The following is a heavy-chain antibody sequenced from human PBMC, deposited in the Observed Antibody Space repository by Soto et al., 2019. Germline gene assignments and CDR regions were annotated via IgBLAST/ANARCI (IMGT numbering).Heavy chain of an antibody. V-gene: IGHV3-48*02. J-gene: IGHJ6*02. Sequence: GGSLRLSCAASGFTFDEYALTWVRQAPGKGLEWVSYISSSSSTIYYADSVKGRFTISRDNAKNSLYLQMNSLRDEDTAVYYCARVIMDVWGQGTTVTVSS. CDR3: ARVIMDV. CDR2: ISSSSSTI. CDR1: GFTFDEYA.